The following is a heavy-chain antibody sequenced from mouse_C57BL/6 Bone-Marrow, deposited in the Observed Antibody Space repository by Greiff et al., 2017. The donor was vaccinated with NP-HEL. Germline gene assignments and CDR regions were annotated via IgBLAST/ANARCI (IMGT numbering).Heavy chain of an antibody. J-gene: IGHJ3*01. CDR3: ARDGRLPWFAY. CDR2: ISYDGSN. D-gene: IGHD2-4*01. CDR1: GYSITSGYY. Sequence: ESGPGLVKPSQSLSLTCSVTGYSITSGYYWNWIRQFPGNKLEWMGYISYDGSNNYNPSLKNRISITRDTSKNQFFLKLNSVTTEDTATYYCARDGRLPWFAYWGQGTLVTVSA. V-gene: IGHV3-6*01.